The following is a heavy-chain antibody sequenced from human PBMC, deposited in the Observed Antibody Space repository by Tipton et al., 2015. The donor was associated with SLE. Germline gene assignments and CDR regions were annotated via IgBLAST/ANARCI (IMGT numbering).Heavy chain of an antibody. V-gene: IGHV5-51*03. Sequence: QLVQSGAEVKKPGEALQISCKTSGYSFTNSWIVWFRHMPGKGLEWMGIIYVADSDSRYSPSFQGQVTMSADKSISTAYLQWSSLEASDTAMYYCARSRGSYYDDAFDIWGQGTKVTVSS. CDR3: ARSRGSYYDDAFDI. J-gene: IGHJ3*02. D-gene: IGHD1-26*01. CDR2: IYVADSDS. CDR1: GYSFTNSW.